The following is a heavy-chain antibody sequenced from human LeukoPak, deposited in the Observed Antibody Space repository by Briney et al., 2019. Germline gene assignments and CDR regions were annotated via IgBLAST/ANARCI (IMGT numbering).Heavy chain of an antibody. V-gene: IGHV4-59*01. D-gene: IGHD3-22*01. CDR2: IYSSGST. CDR3: ARDSAYYYDSKRRVLDY. CDR1: GDSISSYY. J-gene: IGHJ4*02. Sequence: SETLSLTCSVSGDSISSYYWNWIRQPPGKGLEWIGYIYSSGSTNYNASLKSRVTISVDTSKNQFSLKLSAVTAADTAVYYCARDSAYYYDSKRRVLDYWGQGTLVTVSS.